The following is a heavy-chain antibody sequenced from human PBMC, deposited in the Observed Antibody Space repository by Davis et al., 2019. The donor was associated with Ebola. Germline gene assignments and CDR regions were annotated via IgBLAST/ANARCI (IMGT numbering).Heavy chain of an antibody. CDR3: ATGNYGDYHGY. Sequence: HTAGSLRLSCAASGFTFSSYWMHWVRQAPGKGLVWVSRINSDGSSTSYADSVKGRFTISRDNSKNTLYLQMNSLRAEDTAVYYCATGNYGDYHGYWGQGTLVTVSS. CDR2: INSDGSST. D-gene: IGHD4-17*01. CDR1: GFTFSSYW. J-gene: IGHJ4*02. V-gene: IGHV3-74*01.